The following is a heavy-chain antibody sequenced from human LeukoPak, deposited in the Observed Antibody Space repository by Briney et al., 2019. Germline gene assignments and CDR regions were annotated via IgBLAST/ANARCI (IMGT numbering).Heavy chain of an antibody. J-gene: IGHJ4*02. CDR1: GFTVSKNY. CDR3: ARDSLGMSTLDS. V-gene: IGHV3-53*01. D-gene: IGHD5/OR15-5a*01. Sequence: GGSLRLSCAASGFTVSKNYMSWVRQAPGKGLEWVSVIYSGGSTYYADSVKGRFTISRDSSKNTLYLQMNSLRAEDTAVYYCARDSLGMSTLDSWGQGTLVTVSS. CDR2: IYSGGST.